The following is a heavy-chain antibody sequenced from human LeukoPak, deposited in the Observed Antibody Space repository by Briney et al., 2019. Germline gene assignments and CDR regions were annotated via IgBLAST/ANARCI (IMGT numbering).Heavy chain of an antibody. J-gene: IGHJ4*02. Sequence: SETLSLTCTVSGYSISSGYYWGWIRQPPGKGLEWIGSIYHSGSTYYNPSFKSRVTISVDTSKNQFSLKLSSVTAADTAVYYCARDLSFRLRNYFDYWGQGTLVTVSS. D-gene: IGHD4-17*01. CDR2: IYHSGST. V-gene: IGHV4-38-2*02. CDR3: ARDLSFRLRNYFDY. CDR1: GYSISSGYY.